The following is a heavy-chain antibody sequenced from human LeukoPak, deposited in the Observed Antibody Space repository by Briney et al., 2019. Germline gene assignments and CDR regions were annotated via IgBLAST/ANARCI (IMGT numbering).Heavy chain of an antibody. CDR2: IYYSGST. CDR1: GVSISSSSYY. J-gene: IGHJ6*03. CDR3: ARCTAYYDFWSGTYYMDV. D-gene: IGHD3-3*01. Sequence: PSETLSLTCTVSGVSISSSSYYWGWIPQPPGKGLEWIGSIYYSGSTYYNPSLKSRVPISVDTSKNQYSLKLSSVTAADTAVYYCARCTAYYDFWSGTYYMDVWGKGTTVTGS. V-gene: IGHV4-39*01.